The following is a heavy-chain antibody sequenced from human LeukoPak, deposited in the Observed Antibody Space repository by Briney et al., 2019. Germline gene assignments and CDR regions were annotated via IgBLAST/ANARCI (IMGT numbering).Heavy chain of an antibody. CDR2: VNPNSGNR. Sequence: VASVKVSCKASGYTFTNYDINWVRQATGQGLEWMGWVNPNSGNRGYVQKFQGRLTITRNTSISTAYLDLSSLRSDDTAVYYCARGTISGSRSFDPWGQGTLVTVSS. J-gene: IGHJ5*02. CDR1: GYTFTNYD. D-gene: IGHD3-9*01. CDR3: ARGTISGSRSFDP. V-gene: IGHV1-8*03.